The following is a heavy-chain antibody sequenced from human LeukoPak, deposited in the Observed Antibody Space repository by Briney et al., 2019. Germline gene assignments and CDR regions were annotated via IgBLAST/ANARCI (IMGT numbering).Heavy chain of an antibody. J-gene: IGHJ4*02. CDR2: IRYDGSNK. CDR3: ALLGEQLVEGFDY. D-gene: IGHD6-6*01. Sequence: GGSLRLSCAASGFTFSSCGMHWVRQAPDKGLEWVAFIRYDGSNKYYADSVKGRFTISRDNSKNTLYLQMNSLRAEDTAVYYCALLGEQLVEGFDYWGQGTLVTVSS. CDR1: GFTFSSCG. V-gene: IGHV3-30*02.